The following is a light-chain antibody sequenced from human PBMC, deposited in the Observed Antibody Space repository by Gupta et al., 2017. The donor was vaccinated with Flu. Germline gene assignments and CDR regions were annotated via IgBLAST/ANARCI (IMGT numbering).Light chain of an antibody. J-gene: IGLJ1*01. V-gene: IGLV2-8*01. CDR2: DVT. CDR3: SSYSNSLNFDV. CDR1: SSDIGGTDL. Sequence: QSALTQPPSASGSPGQSITISCTGTSSDIGGTDLVSWFQQHPGKVPKLMIYDVTKRPSGVPDRFSGARSGNTASLTVSGLQAEDEADYYCSSYSNSLNFDVFGTGTRVTVL.